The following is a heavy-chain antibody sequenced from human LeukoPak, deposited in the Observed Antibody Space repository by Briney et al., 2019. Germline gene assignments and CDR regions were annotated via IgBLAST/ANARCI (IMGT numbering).Heavy chain of an antibody. CDR3: ARGTMRGWTYYYDSSGYRGNLFDC. D-gene: IGHD3-22*01. CDR1: GFTFDDYA. V-gene: IGHV3-13*01. J-gene: IGHJ4*02. Sequence: PGGSLRLSCAASGFTFDDYAMHWVRQAPGKGLEWVSAIGTAGDTYYPGSVKGRFTISRENAKNSLYLQMNSLRAGDTAVYYCARGTMRGWTYYYDSSGYRGNLFDCWGQGTLVTVSS. CDR2: IGTAGDT.